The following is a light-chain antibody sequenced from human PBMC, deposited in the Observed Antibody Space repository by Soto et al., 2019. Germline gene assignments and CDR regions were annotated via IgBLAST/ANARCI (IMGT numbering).Light chain of an antibody. CDR3: NSYTDSSTLYV. CDR2: EVS. J-gene: IGLJ1*01. V-gene: IGLV2-14*01. CDR1: SSDIGAYNY. Sequence: QSALTQPASVSGSPGQSITISSTGTSSDIGAYNYVSWYQQHPGKAPKLMLYEVSNRPSGVSNRFSGSKSGNTASLTISGLQAEDEADYYCNSYTDSSTLYVFGTGTKLTVL.